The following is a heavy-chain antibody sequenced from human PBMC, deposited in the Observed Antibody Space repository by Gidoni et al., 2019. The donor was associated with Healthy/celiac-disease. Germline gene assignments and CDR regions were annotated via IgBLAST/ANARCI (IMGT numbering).Heavy chain of an antibody. J-gene: IGHJ5*02. CDR1: GFSLSTSGVG. CDR3: AHILVLGARFDP. D-gene: IGHD3-10*01. V-gene: IGHV2-5*01. CDR2: IYWNDDK. Sequence: QITLKESGPTLVKPTQTLTPTCTFSGFSLSTSGVGVGWIRQPPGKALEWLALIYWNDDKRYSPSLKGRLTITKDTSKNQVVLTMTTMDPVDTATYYCAHILVLGARFDPWGQGTLVTVSS.